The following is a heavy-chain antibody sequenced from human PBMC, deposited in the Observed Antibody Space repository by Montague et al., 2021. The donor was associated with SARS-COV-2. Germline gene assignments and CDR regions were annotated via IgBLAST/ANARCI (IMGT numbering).Heavy chain of an antibody. V-gene: IGHV3-21*01. J-gene: IGHJ4*02. CDR2: ISSSSSYI. D-gene: IGHD3-22*01. CDR1: GFTFSSYS. Sequence: SLRLSCPASGFTFSSYSMNWVRQAPGKGLEWVSSISSSSSYIYYADSVKGRFTISRDNAKNSLYLQMNSLRAEDTAVYYCARDQPPLYYYDSSGYPDYWGQGTLVTVSS. CDR3: ARDQPPLYYYDSSGYPDY.